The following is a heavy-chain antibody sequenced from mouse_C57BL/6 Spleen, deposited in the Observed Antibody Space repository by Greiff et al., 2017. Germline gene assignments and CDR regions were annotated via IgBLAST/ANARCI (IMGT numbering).Heavy chain of an antibody. CDR3: ARGDRGYAMDY. CDR2: IDPSDSYT. D-gene: IGHD3-2*01. V-gene: IGHV1-69*01. Sequence: QVQLQQPGAELVMPGASVKLSCKASGYTFTSYWMHWVKQRPGQGLEWIGEIDPSDSYTNYNQKFKGKSTLTVDKSSSTAYMQLSSLTSEDSAVYYCARGDRGYAMDYWGQGTSVTVSS. J-gene: IGHJ4*01. CDR1: GYTFTSYW.